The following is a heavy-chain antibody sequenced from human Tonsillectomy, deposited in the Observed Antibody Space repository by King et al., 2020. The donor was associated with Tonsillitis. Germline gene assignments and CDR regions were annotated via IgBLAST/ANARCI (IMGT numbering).Heavy chain of an antibody. Sequence: VQLVESGGGLVQPVGSLRRFCAVSGFTFSNARKTWCRQAPGKGLYCGGRIKMKTDGGTTDYAAPVKGRCTISRDDSKNTLYLQMNSLKTEDTAVYYCAWNHIGDYWGQGTLVTVSS. CDR2: IKMKTDGGTT. D-gene: IGHD1-14*01. CDR3: AWNHIGDY. CDR1: GFTFSNAR. V-gene: IGHV3-15*01. J-gene: IGHJ4*02.